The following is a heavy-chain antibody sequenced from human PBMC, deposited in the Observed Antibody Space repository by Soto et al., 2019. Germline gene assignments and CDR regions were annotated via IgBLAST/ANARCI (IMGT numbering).Heavy chain of an antibody. CDR1: GYSFTSYW. J-gene: IGHJ5*02. D-gene: IGHD1-1*01. CDR3: ATLRNWNDGFRLDP. CDR2: IYPGDSDT. V-gene: IGHV5-51*01. Sequence: PGESLKISCKCSGYSFTSYWIGWVRQMPGKGLEWMGIIYPGDSDTRYSPSFQGQVTISADKSISTAYLQWSSLRSEDTAVYYCATLRNWNDGFRLDPWGQGTLVTVSS.